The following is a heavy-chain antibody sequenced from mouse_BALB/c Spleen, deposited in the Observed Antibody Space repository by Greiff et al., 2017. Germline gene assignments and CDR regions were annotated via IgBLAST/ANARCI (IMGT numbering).Heavy chain of an antibody. Sequence: VQLKESGPELVKPGASVKISCKASGYTFTDYNMHWVKQSHGKSLEWIGYIYPYNGGTGYNQKFKSKATLTVDNSSSTAYMELRSLTSEDSAVYYCAREDYDYDVEAWFAYWGQGTLVTVSA. CDR2: IYPYNGGT. D-gene: IGHD2-4*01. J-gene: IGHJ3*01. CDR3: AREDYDYDVEAWFAY. V-gene: IGHV1S29*02. CDR1: GYTFTDYN.